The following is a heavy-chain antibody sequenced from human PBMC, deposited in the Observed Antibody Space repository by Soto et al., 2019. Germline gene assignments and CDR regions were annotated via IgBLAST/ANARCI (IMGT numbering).Heavy chain of an antibody. D-gene: IGHD5-18*01. CDR2: IWYDGSLK. V-gene: IGHV3-33*01. Sequence: QVQLVESGGGVVQPGRSLRLSCAASGFTFNTYGMHWVRQAPGKGLEWVAVIWYDGSLKYYADSVKGRFTISRDNSKNTLYLQINSLRAEDTAVYYCARARGYTYGPPTYWGQGTVVTVSS. J-gene: IGHJ4*02. CDR3: ARARGYTYGPPTY. CDR1: GFTFNTYG.